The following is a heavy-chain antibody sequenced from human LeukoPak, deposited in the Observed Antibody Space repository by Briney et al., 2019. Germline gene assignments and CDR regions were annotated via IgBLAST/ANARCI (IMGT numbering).Heavy chain of an antibody. CDR1: GGSISSYY. D-gene: IGHD4-23*01. J-gene: IGHJ5*02. Sequence: PSETLSLTCTVSGGSISSYYWSWIRQPPGKGLEWIGYIYYSGSTNYNPSLKSRVTISVDTSKNQFSLKLSSVTAADTAVYYCARTAMDDYGGNAPYNWFDPWGQGTLVTVSS. V-gene: IGHV4-59*01. CDR3: ARTAMDDYGGNAPYNWFDP. CDR2: IYYSGST.